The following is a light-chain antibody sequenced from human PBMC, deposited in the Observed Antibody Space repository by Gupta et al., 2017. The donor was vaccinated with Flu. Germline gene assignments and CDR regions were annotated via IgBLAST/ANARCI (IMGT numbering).Light chain of an antibody. Sequence: PATLSLSPGERATLSCRASQSVSSYLAWYQQKPGQAPRLLIYDASNRATGIPARFSGSGSGTDFALTISSLEPEDFAVYYCQQRSNWPITFGQGTRLEIK. V-gene: IGKV3-11*01. CDR2: DAS. CDR3: QQRSNWPIT. J-gene: IGKJ5*01. CDR1: QSVSSY.